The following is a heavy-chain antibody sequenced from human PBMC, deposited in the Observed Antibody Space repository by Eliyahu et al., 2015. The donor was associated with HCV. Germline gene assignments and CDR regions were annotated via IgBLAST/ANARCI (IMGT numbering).Heavy chain of an antibody. D-gene: IGHD3-16*01. CDR3: AKGGTRDYYYYGMDV. Sequence: QVQLVESGGGVVQPGRSLRLSCAASGFXFSSYGMHWVRQAPGKGLEWVAVISYDGSNKYYADSVKGRFTISRDNSKNTLYLQMNSLRAEDTAVYYCAKGGTRDYYYYGMDVWGQGTTVTVSS. V-gene: IGHV3-30*18. CDR1: GFXFSSYG. J-gene: IGHJ6*02. CDR2: ISYDGSNK.